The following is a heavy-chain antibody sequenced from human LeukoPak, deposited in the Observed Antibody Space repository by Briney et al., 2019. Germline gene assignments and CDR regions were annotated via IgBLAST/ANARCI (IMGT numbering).Heavy chain of an antibody. CDR3: ARGDYETHGYQTR. CDR2: INTNTGNP. D-gene: IGHD3-22*01. J-gene: IGHJ4*02. CDR1: GYIFTSYV. Sequence: ASVKVSCKASGYIFTSYVLHWVRQAPGQGLEWMGWINTNTGNPTYAQGFTGRFVFSLDTPVSTAYLQISSLKADDTAMYYCARGDYETHGYQTRWGQGTLVTVSS. V-gene: IGHV7-4-1*02.